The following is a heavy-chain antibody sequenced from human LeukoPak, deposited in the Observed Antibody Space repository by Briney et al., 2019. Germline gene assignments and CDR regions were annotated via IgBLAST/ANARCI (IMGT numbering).Heavy chain of an antibody. J-gene: IGHJ1*01. CDR1: GGSISSYY. V-gene: IGHV4-59*12. D-gene: IGHD6-25*01. Sequence: PSETLSLTCTVSGGSISSYYWSWIRQPPGKGLEWIGYIYYSGSTNYNPSLKSRVTMSVDTSKNQFSLKLSSVTAADTALYYCARAYSSGVYEYFHHWGQGTLVTVSS. CDR2: IYYSGST. CDR3: ARAYSSGVYEYFHH.